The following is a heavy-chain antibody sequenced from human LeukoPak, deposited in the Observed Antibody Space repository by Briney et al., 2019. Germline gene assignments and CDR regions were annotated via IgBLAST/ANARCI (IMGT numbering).Heavy chain of an antibody. CDR3: AKGSYYDSSGSFYFDY. CDR2: ISGSGDNT. V-gene: IGHV3-23*01. D-gene: IGHD3-22*01. CDR1: GFTFSSYA. J-gene: IGHJ4*02. Sequence: GGSLRLSCAASGFTFSSYAMSWVRQAPGKGLEWVSGISGSGDNTYYADSVKGRFTISRDNSKNKLYVQVNSLGTEDTAAYYCAKGSYYDSSGSFYFDYWAQGTLVTVSS.